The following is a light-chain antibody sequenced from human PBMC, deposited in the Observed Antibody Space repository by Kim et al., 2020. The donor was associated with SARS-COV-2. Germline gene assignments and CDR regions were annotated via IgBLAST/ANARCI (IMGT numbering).Light chain of an antibody. CDR1: SSDVGGDDY. Sequence: GQSVAISGIGISSDVGGDDYVSWYQQLPGNAPSLMVYGVSKRPSGVPDRVSGSKSGNTASLTISRLQAEDEADYYCCSYAGSYTLVFGGGTKLTVL. J-gene: IGLJ3*02. CDR3: CSYAGSYTLV. CDR2: GVS. V-gene: IGLV2-11*01.